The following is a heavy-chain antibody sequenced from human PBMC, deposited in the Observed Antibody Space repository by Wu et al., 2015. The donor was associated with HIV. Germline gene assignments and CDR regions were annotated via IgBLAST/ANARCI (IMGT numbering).Heavy chain of an antibody. D-gene: IGHD1-26*01. CDR3: ARGLNHIRFXVGATSFGY. J-gene: IGHJ4*02. V-gene: IGHV1-2*02. CDR1: GYTFTGYY. CDR2: INPNSGGT. Sequence: QVQLVQSGAEVKKPGASVKVSCKASGYTFTGYYMHWVRRAPGQGLEWMGWINPNSGGTNYAQKFQGRVTMTRDTSISTAYMELSRLRSDDTAVYYCARGLNHIRFXVGATSFGYWGQGTLVTVSS.